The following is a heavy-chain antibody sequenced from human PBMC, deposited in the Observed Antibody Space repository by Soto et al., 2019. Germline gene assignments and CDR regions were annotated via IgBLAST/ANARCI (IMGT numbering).Heavy chain of an antibody. CDR1: GFTFSSYA. D-gene: IGHD7-27*01. J-gene: IGHJ4*02. Sequence: EVQLLESGGGLVQPGGSLRLSCAASGFTFSSYAMSWVRQAPGKGLEWVSAVIVGGGNTYYADSVKGRFTISTDNSKNTVYLQMNSLRAEDTALYCCATYRLGIYFDYWGQGALVTFSS. CDR3: ATYRLGIYFDY. V-gene: IGHV3-23*01. CDR2: VIVGGGNT.